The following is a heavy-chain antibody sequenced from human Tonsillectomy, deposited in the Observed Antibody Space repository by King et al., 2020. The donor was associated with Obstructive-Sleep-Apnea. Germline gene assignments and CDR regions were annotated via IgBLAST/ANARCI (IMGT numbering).Heavy chain of an antibody. CDR3: ARPVTMVRGVISWYFDL. V-gene: IGHV4-39*01. D-gene: IGHD3-10*01. J-gene: IGHJ2*01. CDR1: GGSISSSSYY. Sequence: QLQESGPGLVKPSETLSLTCTVSGGSISSSSYYWGWIRQPPGKGLEWIGSIYYRGSTYYNPSPKSRVTISVDTSKNQFSLKLSSVTAADTAVYYCARPVTMVRGVISWYFDLWGRGTLVTVSS. CDR2: IYYRGST.